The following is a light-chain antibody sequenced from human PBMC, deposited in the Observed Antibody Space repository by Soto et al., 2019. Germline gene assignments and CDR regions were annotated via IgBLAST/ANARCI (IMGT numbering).Light chain of an antibody. CDR2: LGS. J-gene: IGKJ5*01. CDR1: QRLLHSNGYNY. V-gene: IGKV2-28*01. Sequence: DILMTQSPLSLPVTPGEPASVSCRSRQRLLHSNGYNYLDCYLQKPGQSPQLLIYLGSNRSSGVPDRFSGSGSGTDFTLKISRVEAEDVGVYYCMQALQTITFGQGTRLEI. CDR3: MQALQTIT.